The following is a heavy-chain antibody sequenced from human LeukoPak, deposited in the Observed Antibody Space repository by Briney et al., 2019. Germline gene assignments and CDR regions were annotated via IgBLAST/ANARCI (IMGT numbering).Heavy chain of an antibody. V-gene: IGHV1-46*03. J-gene: IGHJ3*02. CDR3: ARTVGATGAFDI. D-gene: IGHD1-26*01. Sequence: ASVKVSCKASGYTFTSYYIVWVRQAPGQGLEWMGRIDPSGGSTSYAQKFQGRVTMTRGTSTSTAYMDLRSLRSDDTAVYYCARTVGATGAFDIWGQGTMVIVSS. CDR2: IDPSGGST. CDR1: GYTFTSYY.